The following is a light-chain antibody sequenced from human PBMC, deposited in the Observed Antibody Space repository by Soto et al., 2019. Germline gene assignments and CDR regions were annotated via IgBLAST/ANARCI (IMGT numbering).Light chain of an antibody. V-gene: IGKV1-5*01. CDR3: EQYDSRSPWT. J-gene: IGKJ1*01. Sequence: DIQLTQSPSSLSASVGDRVTITCRASESVTIWLAWYQQKPGKAPRRLIYDASTLEGGVPSRFSASGSGTEFHLTISSLQPDDFASYYCEQYDSRSPWTFGQGTKIESK. CDR2: DAS. CDR1: ESVTIW.